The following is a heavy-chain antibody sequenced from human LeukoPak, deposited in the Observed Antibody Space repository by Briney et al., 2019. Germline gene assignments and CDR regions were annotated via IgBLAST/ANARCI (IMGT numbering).Heavy chain of an antibody. D-gene: IGHD1-26*01. CDR2: IWYDGNNK. J-gene: IGHJ6*02. CDR1: GFTFSSYG. CDR3: ARDRGSREDGMDV. Sequence: GGSLRLSRAASGFTFSSYGMHWVRQAPGKGLEWVAVIWYDGNNKYYADFVKGRFTISRDNSKNTLYLQMNSLRAEDTAVYNCARDRGSREDGMDVWGQGTTVTVSS. V-gene: IGHV3-33*01.